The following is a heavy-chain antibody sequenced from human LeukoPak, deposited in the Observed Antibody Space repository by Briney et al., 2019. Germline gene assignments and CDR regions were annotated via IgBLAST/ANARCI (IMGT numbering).Heavy chain of an antibody. CDR2: IYNNGST. J-gene: IGHJ4*02. Sequence: PSETLSLTCTVSGGSMSSSYWSWIRQPPGKGLEWIGYIYNNGSTNYNPSLKSRVTIFIDTSKNQFSLKLSSVTAADTAVYYCARARIAVADFDYWGQGTLVTVSS. V-gene: IGHV4-59*01. D-gene: IGHD6-19*01. CDR3: ARARIAVADFDY. CDR1: GGSMSSSY.